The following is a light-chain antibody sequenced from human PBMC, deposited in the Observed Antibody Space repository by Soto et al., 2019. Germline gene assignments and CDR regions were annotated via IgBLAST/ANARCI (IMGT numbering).Light chain of an antibody. CDR1: SGHSSYA. Sequence: QPVLTQSPSASASLGASVKLTCTLSSGHSSYAIAWHQQQPEKGPRYLMNLNSDGSHRKGDGIPDRFSGSSSGAERYLTISSLQSEDEADYYCQTWGTGFQVFGGGTKVTVL. CDR3: QTWGTGFQV. CDR2: LNSDGSH. V-gene: IGLV4-69*01. J-gene: IGLJ2*01.